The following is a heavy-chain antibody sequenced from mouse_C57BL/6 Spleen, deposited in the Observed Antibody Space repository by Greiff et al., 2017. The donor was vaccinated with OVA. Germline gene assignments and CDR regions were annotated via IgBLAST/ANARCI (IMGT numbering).Heavy chain of an antibody. Sequence: EVQVVESGGDLVKPGGSLKLSCAASGFTFSSYGMSWVRQTPDKRLEWVATISSGGSYTYYPDSVKGRFTISRDNAKNTLYLQMSSLKSEDTAMYYCARHDSSGYEDYWGQGTTLTVSS. CDR3: ARHDSSGYEDY. J-gene: IGHJ2*01. V-gene: IGHV5-6*01. CDR2: ISSGGSYT. D-gene: IGHD3-2*02. CDR1: GFTFSSYG.